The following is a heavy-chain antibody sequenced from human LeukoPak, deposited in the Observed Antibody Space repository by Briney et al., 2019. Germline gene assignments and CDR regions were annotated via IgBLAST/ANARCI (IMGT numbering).Heavy chain of an antibody. CDR2: IYPGDSQT. CDR3: ARHGTPAAAGGAFDI. Sequence: GESLKISCKASGYIFNDYWIGWVRQMPGKGLEWMGIIYPGDSQTRYTPSFQGQVTISGDKSISTAYLQWSSLKASDTAMYFCARHGTPAAAGGAFDIWGQGTMVTVSS. J-gene: IGHJ3*02. V-gene: IGHV5-51*01. CDR1: GYIFNDYW. D-gene: IGHD6-13*01.